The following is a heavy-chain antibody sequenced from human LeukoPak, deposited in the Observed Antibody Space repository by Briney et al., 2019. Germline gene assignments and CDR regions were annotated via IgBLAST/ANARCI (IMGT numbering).Heavy chain of an antibody. CDR2: IYHSGRT. CDR1: GGSMIVSNC. J-gene: IGHJ3*02. V-gene: IGHV4-4*02. D-gene: IGHD3-22*01. Sequence: SETLSLTCAVSGGSMIVSNCWSWVRQPPGKGLEWIGEIYHSGRTNYNPSLKSRVTISLAKSKNQSSLKLNSVTAADTAVYFCAKLQSLTMNSFDIWGQGALVTVSS. CDR3: AKLQSLTMNSFDI.